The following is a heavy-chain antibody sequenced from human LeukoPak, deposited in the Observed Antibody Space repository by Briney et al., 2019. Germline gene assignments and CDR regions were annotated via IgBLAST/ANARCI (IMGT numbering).Heavy chain of an antibody. D-gene: IGHD6-13*01. CDR1: GYSISSSYY. Sequence: PSETLSLTCTVSGYSISSSYYWGWIRQPPGKGLEWIGSIYHSGSTYYNPSLKSRVTISVDTSKNQFSLKLSSVTAADTAVYYCATTLSSSWYYNWFDPWGQGTLVTVSS. CDR2: IYHSGST. CDR3: ATTLSSSWYYNWFDP. J-gene: IGHJ5*02. V-gene: IGHV4-38-2*02.